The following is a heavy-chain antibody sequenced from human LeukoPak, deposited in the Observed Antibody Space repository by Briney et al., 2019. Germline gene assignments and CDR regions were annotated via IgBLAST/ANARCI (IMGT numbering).Heavy chain of an antibody. V-gene: IGHV4-4*07. D-gene: IGHD5-18*01. Sequence: SETLSLTCTVAGYSTSTYYWSWIRQPAGKGLEWIGRVSASEGTNYNPSLKSRVTMSVDTSKNQFSLKLSSVTAADTAVYFCAREDGDTSMADYWGQGTLVTVSS. CDR3: AREDGDTSMADY. J-gene: IGHJ4*02. CDR2: VSASEGT. CDR1: GYSTSTYY.